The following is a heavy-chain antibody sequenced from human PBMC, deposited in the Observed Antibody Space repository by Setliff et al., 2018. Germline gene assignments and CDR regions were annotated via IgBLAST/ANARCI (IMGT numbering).Heavy chain of an antibody. CDR1: GYTFSSYA. CDR3: ARAGGGSTYYDILTSSVGPHWFDP. V-gene: IGHV7-4-1*02. Sequence: ASVKVSCKASGYTFSSYAMNWVRQAPGQGLEWMGWINTNTGNPTYAQGFTGRFVFSLDTISRDNSKNTLYLQMNSLRAEDTAVYYCARAGGGSTYYDILTSSVGPHWFDPWGQGTLVTVSS. CDR2: INTNTGNP. J-gene: IGHJ5*02. D-gene: IGHD3-9*01.